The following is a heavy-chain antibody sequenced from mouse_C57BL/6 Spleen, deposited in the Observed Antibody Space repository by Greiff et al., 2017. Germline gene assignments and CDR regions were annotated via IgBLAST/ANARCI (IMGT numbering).Heavy chain of an antibody. V-gene: IGHV1-82*01. CDR2: IYPGDGDT. Sequence: VQLQQSGPELVKPGASVKISCKASGYAFSSSWMNWVKQRPGKGLEWIGRIYPGDGDTNYNGKFKGKATLTADKSSRTAYMQLSSLTSADSTVYFWARVLTTAYAMDYWGQGTSVTVSS. D-gene: IGHD1-2*01. CDR3: ARVLTTAYAMDY. J-gene: IGHJ4*01. CDR1: GYAFSSSW.